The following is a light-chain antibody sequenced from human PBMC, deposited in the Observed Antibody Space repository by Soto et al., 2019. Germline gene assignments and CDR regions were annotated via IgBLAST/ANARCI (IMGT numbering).Light chain of an antibody. V-gene: IGLV2-8*01. J-gene: IGLJ1*01. CDR3: PPYEGHTNPQI. CDR1: SSDVGSYNY. Sequence: QSVLTQPPSASGSPGQSVTISCTGTSSDVGSYNYVSWYQQHPGKAPKLMIYEVTKRPSGVPDRFSGSKSGNTASLTVSGLQAENEVNYYCPPYEGHTNPQISGPGTKV. CDR2: EVT.